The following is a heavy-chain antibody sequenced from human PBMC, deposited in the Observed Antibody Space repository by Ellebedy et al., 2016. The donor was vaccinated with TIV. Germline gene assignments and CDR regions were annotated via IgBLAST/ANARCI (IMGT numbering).Heavy chain of an antibody. CDR2: INHSGST. J-gene: IGHJ3*02. V-gene: IGHV4-34*01. D-gene: IGHD4-17*01. CDR1: GGSLSGYY. CDR3: ARGRDYQSLDAFDI. Sequence: SQTLSLTCAVYGGSLSGYYWSWIRQPPGKGLEWIGEINHSGSTNYNSSLKSRVTISLDTSKNHFSLKLSSVTAADTAVYYCARGRDYQSLDAFDIWGQGTMVAVS.